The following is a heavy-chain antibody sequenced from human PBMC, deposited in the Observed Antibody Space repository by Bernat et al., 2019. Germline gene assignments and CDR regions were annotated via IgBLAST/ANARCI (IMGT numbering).Heavy chain of an antibody. Sequence: EVQLLESGGGLVEPGGSLRLSCAASGFTFDDYGMSWVRQAPGKGLEWVSGINWNGGSTGYADSVKGRFTISRDNAKNSLYLQMNSLRAEDTALYYYARKYYYDSSGTQGHFDYWGQGTLVTVSS. CDR1: GFTFDDYG. V-gene: IGHV3-20*04. CDR3: ARKYYYDSSGTQGHFDY. J-gene: IGHJ4*02. CDR2: INWNGGST. D-gene: IGHD3-22*01.